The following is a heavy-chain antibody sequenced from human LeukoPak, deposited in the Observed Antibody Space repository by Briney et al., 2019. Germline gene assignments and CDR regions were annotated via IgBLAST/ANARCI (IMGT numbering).Heavy chain of an antibody. CDR2: IYHSGST. J-gene: IGHJ3*02. V-gene: IGHV4-30-2*01. CDR1: GGSISSGGYS. Sequence: PSETLSLTCAVSGGSISSGGYSWSWIRQPPGKGLEWIGYIYHSGSTYYNPSLKSRVTISVDRSKNQFSLKLSSVTAADTAVYYCARGVGLQLHYDAFDIWGQGTMVTVSS. CDR3: ARGVGLQLHYDAFDI. D-gene: IGHD1-1*01.